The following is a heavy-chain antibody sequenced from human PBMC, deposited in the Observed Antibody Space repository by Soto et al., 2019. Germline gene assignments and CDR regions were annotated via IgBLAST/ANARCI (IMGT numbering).Heavy chain of an antibody. V-gene: IGHV1-69*13. CDR1: GDVFRSYG. Sequence: SVKVSCKASGDVFRSYGINWVRQAPGQGLEWMGGINPISGATNYAQKFQGRVTITADASTHTAYMALSRLRSEDTAVYFCACVRGFNGVCHTADYGMDVWGQGTTVTVSS. J-gene: IGHJ6*02. D-gene: IGHD2-8*01. CDR3: ACVRGFNGVCHTADYGMDV. CDR2: INPISGAT.